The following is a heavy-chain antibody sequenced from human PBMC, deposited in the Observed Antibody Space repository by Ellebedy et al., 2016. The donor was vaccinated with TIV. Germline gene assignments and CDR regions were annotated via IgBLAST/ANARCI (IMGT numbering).Heavy chain of an antibody. CDR2: VWYDGSNK. J-gene: IGHJ6*02. CDR1: GFTFSSYG. CDR3: AKDFYSMSSACMDV. V-gene: IGHV3-33*03. Sequence: GESLKISCAASGFTFSSYGMHWVRQAPGKGLEWVAVVWYDGSNKYYADSVKGRFTISRDNAKNCLYLQMNSLRPEDTAFYYCAKDFYSMSSACMDVWGQGTTVTVSS. D-gene: IGHD2-21*01.